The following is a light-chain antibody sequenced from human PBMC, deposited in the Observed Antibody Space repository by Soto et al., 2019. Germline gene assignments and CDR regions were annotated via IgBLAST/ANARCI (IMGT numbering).Light chain of an antibody. CDR3: AAWDDSLSGLV. CDR2: RNN. Sequence: QSVLTQTPSASGTPGQRVTISCSGSSSNIGSNYVYWYQQLPGTAPKLLIYRNNQRPSGVPDRFSGSKSGTSASLAISGLRSEDEADYYCAAWDDSLSGLVFGGVTKLTVL. J-gene: IGLJ3*02. CDR1: SSNIGSNY. V-gene: IGLV1-47*01.